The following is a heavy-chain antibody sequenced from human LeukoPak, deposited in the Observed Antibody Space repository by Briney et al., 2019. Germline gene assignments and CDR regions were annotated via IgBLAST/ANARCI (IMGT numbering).Heavy chain of an antibody. V-gene: IGHV3-23*01. CDR2: ISGSGRNT. CDR3: ASGAAAADPSDY. Sequence: GGSLRLSCAASGFTFTNYAMSWVRQAPGKGLEWVSAISGSGRNTYYADSVKGRFTISRDKSKNTLYLQMNSLRAEDTAVYYCASGAAAADPSDYWGQGTLVTVSS. CDR1: GFTFTNYA. D-gene: IGHD6-13*01. J-gene: IGHJ4*02.